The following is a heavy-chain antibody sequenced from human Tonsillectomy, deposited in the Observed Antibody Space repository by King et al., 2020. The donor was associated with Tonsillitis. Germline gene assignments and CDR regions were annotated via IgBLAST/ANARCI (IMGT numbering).Heavy chain of an antibody. J-gene: IGHJ2*01. CDR1: GFTFSDYW. CDR3: ARGMAGARYCDL. Sequence: VQLVESGGGLGQPGGSLRLSCAASGFTFSDYWMHWVRQAPGKGLVWVSRITSDGSGRFTDGGSGTIYADSAKGRFTISRDNAKSTVFVEMNSLRGEDPAVYYCARGMAGARYCDLWGRGTLVTVSS. CDR2: ITSDGSGRFTDGGSGT. V-gene: IGHV3-74*01. D-gene: IGHD1-26*01.